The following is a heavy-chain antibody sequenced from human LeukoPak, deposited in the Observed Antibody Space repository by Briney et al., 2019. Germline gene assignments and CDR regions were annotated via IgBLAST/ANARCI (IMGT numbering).Heavy chain of an antibody. CDR2: IIPILGIA. CDR3: ARSHYDILTGRETNFDY. CDR1: GGTFSSYA. V-gene: IGHV1-69*04. D-gene: IGHD3-9*01. Sequence: SVKVPCKASGGTFSSYAISWVRQAPGQGLEWMGRIIPILGIANYAQKFQGRVTITADKSTSTAYMELSSLRSEDTAVYYCARSHYDILTGRETNFDYWGQGTLVTVSS. J-gene: IGHJ4*02.